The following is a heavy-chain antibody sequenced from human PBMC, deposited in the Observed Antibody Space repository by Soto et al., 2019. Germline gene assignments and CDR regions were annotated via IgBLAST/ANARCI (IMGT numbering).Heavy chain of an antibody. CDR1: GYTFSNYG. Sequence: QVQLVQSAAEAKKPGASVKVSCKASGYTFSNYGISWVRQAPGQGLEWTAWISGYNGDTKNAQSLQGRVTVTTDTSTSTSYMELRSLRSDDTAIYYCARSLGSGTGFDYWGQGTLVTVSS. CDR2: ISGYNGDT. J-gene: IGHJ4*02. CDR3: ARSLGSGTGFDY. V-gene: IGHV1-18*01. D-gene: IGHD3-10*01.